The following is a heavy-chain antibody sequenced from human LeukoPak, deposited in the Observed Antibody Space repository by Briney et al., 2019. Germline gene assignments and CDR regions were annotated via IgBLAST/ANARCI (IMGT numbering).Heavy chain of an antibody. J-gene: IGHJ4*02. Sequence: SETLSLTCTVSGVSISSYYWSWIRQPPEKGLEWIGYIFYSGNTIYNPSLKSRVTISVDTSKNHFSLRLRSVTAADTAVYYCARLAAISGSDYPDDWGQGTLVTVSS. D-gene: IGHD1-26*01. CDR1: GVSISSYY. CDR3: ARLAAISGSDYPDD. CDR2: IFYSGNT. V-gene: IGHV4-59*08.